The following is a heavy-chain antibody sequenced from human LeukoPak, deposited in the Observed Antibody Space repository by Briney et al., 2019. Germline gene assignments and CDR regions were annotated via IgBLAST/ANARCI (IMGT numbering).Heavy chain of an antibody. CDR2: INTNTGNP. CDR3: ARLYWYYYDNGPGGSDAFDF. V-gene: IGHV7-4-1*02. J-gene: IGHJ3*01. CDR1: GYTFTNYA. Sequence: GASVKVSCKTSGYTFTNYAMNWVRQAPGQGLEWMGWINTNTGNPTYAQDFTGRFVFSLDTSVSTAYLQISSLKAEDTAVYYCARLYWYYYDNGPGGSDAFDFWGQGKMVTVSS. D-gene: IGHD3-22*01.